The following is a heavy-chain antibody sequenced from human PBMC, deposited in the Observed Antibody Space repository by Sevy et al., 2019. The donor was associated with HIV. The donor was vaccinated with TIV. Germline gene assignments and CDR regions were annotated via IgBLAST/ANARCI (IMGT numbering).Heavy chain of an antibody. D-gene: IGHD6-13*01. V-gene: IGHV3-74*01. CDR2: INRDGSST. Sequence: GGSLRLSCAASGFTFSSYWMHWFRQAPGRGRVWVYRINRDGSSTSNADSVKGRFTISRDNAKNTLYLQMNSLRAEDTAVYYCARQAAAGSFDYWGQGTLVTVSS. CDR1: GFTFSSYW. CDR3: ARQAAAGSFDY. J-gene: IGHJ4*02.